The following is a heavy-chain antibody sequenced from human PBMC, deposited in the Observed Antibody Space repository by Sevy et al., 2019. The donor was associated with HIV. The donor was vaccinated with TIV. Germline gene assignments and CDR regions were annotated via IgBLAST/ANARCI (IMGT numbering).Heavy chain of an antibody. J-gene: IGHJ6*02. V-gene: IGHV4-38-2*02. CDR3: ARDEPLGYYDILTGPYYYYGMDV. D-gene: IGHD3-9*01. CDR2: IYHSGST. Sequence: SETLSLTCAVSGYSINSGYYWGWIRQPPGKGLEWIGSIYHSGSTYYNPSLKSRVTISVDTSKNQFSLKLSSVTAADTAVYYCARDEPLGYYDILTGPYYYYGMDVWGQGTTVTVSS. CDR1: GYSINSGYY.